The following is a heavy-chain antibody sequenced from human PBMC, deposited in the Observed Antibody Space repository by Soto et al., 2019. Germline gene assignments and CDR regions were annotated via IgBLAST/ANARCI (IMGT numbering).Heavy chain of an antibody. Sequence: QVQLVESGGGLVKPGGSLRLSCAASGFTFSDYYMSWIRQAPGKGLEWVSYISSSGSTIYYADSVNGRFTISRDNAKNLRYLQMNSLRAEDTAVYYCARDQNKGRAALFNMHVCGNGTTVTDSS. CDR2: ISSSGSTI. J-gene: IGHJ6*03. V-gene: IGHV3-11*01. D-gene: IGHD6-13*01. CDR1: GFTFSDYY. CDR3: ARDQNKGRAALFNMHV.